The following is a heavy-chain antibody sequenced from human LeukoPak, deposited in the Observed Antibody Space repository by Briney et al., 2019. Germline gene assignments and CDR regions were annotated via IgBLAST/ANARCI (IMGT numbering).Heavy chain of an antibody. CDR3: ARDVRPPHAYCGGDCYSLDY. V-gene: IGHV1-69*13. D-gene: IGHD2-21*02. J-gene: IGHJ4*02. CDR1: GGTFSSYA. CDR2: IIPIFGTA. Sequence: PLASVTVSCKASGGTFSSYAISWVRQAPGQGLEWMGGIIPIFGTANYAQKFQGRVTITADESTSTAYTELSSLRSEDTAVYYCARDVRPPHAYCGGDCYSLDYWGQGTLVTVSS.